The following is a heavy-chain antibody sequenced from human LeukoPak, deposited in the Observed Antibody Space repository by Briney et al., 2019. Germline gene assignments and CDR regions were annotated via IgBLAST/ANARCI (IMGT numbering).Heavy chain of an antibody. D-gene: IGHD2-2*01. Sequence: SQTLSLTCTVSGGSISSGGYYWSWIRQHPGKGLEWIGYIYYSGSTYYNPSLKSRVTISVDTSKNQFSLKLSSVTAADTAVYYCARDPIICSSTSCYDWVRDLNNWFDPWGQGTLVTVSS. V-gene: IGHV4-31*03. J-gene: IGHJ5*02. CDR1: GGSISSGGYY. CDR3: ARDPIICSSTSCYDWVRDLNNWFDP. CDR2: IYYSGST.